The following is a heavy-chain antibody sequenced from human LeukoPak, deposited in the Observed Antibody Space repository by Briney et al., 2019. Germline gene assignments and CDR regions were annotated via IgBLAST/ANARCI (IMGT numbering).Heavy chain of an antibody. CDR1: GFTFGDYA. V-gene: IGHV3-49*04. D-gene: IGHD3/OR15-3a*01. J-gene: IGHJ6*03. CDR2: IRSKAYGGTT. CDR3: TRAADFWTYMDV. Sequence: GGSLRLSCTASGFTFGDYAMSWVRQAPGKGLEWVGFIRSKAYGGTTEYAASVKGRFTISRDDSRSIAYLQMNSLKTEDTAVYYCTRAADFWTYMDVWGKGTTVTVSS.